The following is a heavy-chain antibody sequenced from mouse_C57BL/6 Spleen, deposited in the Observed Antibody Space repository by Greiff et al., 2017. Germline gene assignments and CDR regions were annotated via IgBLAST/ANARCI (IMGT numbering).Heavy chain of an antibody. CDR3: ARRYYYFDY. J-gene: IGHJ2*01. CDR1: GYTFTDYY. CDR2: INPNNGGT. D-gene: IGHD1-1*01. V-gene: IGHV1-26*01. Sequence: EVQLQQSGPELVKPGASVKISCKASGYTFTDYYMNWVKQSPGKSLEWIGDINPNNGGTSYNQKFKGKATLTVDKSSSTAYMELRSLTSEDSAVYYCARRYYYFDYWGQGTTLTVSS.